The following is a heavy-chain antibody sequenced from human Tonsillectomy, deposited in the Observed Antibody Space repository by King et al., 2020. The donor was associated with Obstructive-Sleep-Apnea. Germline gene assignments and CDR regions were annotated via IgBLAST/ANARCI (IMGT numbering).Heavy chain of an antibody. D-gene: IGHD1-26*01. J-gene: IGHJ3*02. CDR1: GVTFSSYG. CDR3: ASWWELPTRGAFDI. CDR2: ISAYRGNT. Sequence: VQLVESGAEVKKPGASVKVFCKASGVTFSSYGISWVRQAPVQGLEWMGCISAYRGNTNYTQNLQGRVTMTTDTSTRTSYMELRSLRSDDTAVYYCASWWELPTRGAFDIWGQGTMVTVSS. V-gene: IGHV1-18*04.